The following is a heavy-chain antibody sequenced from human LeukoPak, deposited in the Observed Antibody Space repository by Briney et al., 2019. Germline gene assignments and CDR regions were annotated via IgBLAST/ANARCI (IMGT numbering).Heavy chain of an antibody. J-gene: IGHJ5*02. CDR2: IYTSGST. Sequence: PSQTLSLTCTVSGGSISSGSYYWSWIRQPAGKGLEWIGRIYTSGSTNYNPSLKSRVTISVDTSKNQFSLKLSSVTAADTAVYYCARDDPISYSSSSGGGWFDPWGQGTLVTVSS. CDR3: ARDDPISYSSSSGGGWFDP. D-gene: IGHD6-6*01. CDR1: GGSISSGSYY. V-gene: IGHV4-61*02.